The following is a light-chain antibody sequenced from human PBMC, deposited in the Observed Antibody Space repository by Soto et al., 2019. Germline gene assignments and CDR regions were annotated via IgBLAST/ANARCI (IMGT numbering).Light chain of an antibody. CDR1: QSVSSNY. Sequence: EIVMTQSPATLSVSPGERATLSCRASQSVSSNYLAWYQRKPGQAPRLLIYGASSRATGIPDRFSGSGSGTDFTLTISRLEPEDFAVYYCQQYGSSFTFGPGTKVDIK. CDR2: GAS. CDR3: QQYGSSFT. J-gene: IGKJ3*01. V-gene: IGKV3-20*01.